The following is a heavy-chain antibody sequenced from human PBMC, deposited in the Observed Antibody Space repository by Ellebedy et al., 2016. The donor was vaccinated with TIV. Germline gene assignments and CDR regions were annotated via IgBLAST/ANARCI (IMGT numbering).Heavy chain of an antibody. CDR3: ARDQWLGRAYYFDS. D-gene: IGHD6-19*01. V-gene: IGHV3-7*01. J-gene: IGHJ4*02. Sequence: GGSLRLSCAASGFTFSNYWMSWVRQAPGKGLEWVANIKQDGSEKYYVDFVKGRFSISRDNAKNSLYVQMNSLRDEDTAVYYCARDQWLGRAYYFDSWGQGTLVTFSS. CDR2: IKQDGSEK. CDR1: GFTFSNYW.